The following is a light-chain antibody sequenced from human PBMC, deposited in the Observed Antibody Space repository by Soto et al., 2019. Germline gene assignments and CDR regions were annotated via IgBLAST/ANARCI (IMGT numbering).Light chain of an antibody. J-gene: IGLJ1*01. CDR3: SSYAGSYTHV. V-gene: IGLV2-11*01. CDR2: DVS. CDR1: SSDVGGYNY. Sequence: QSALTQPRSVSGSPGQSVTISCTGTSSDVGGYNYVSWYQQHPGKAPKLMIYDVSKRPSGVPDRFSGSKSGNTASLTISGLQAEDEADYYGSSYAGSYTHVFGTGTKLTVL.